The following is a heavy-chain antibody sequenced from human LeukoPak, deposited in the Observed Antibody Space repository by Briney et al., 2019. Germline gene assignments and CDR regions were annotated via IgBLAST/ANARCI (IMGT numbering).Heavy chain of an antibody. V-gene: IGHV3-7*01. D-gene: IGHD2-15*01. J-gene: IGHJ4*02. CDR1: GFTFSNSW. CDR3: AREDGYCSGGNCYSYFDL. CDR2: IKKTGIET. Sequence: GGSLRLSCEASGFTFSNSWMSWVREAPGKGLEWVAYIKKTGIETYYVDSVKGRFTITRDNIGNSLFLQMNSLRAEDTAVYYCAREDGYCSGGNCYSYFDLWGRGTLVTVSS.